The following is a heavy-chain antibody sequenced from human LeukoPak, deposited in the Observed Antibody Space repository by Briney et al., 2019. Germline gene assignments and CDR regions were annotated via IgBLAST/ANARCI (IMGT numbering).Heavy chain of an antibody. V-gene: IGHV1-69*04. CDR3: ARSFPSGYSYGNFDY. CDR2: IIPILGIA. D-gene: IGHD5-18*01. Sequence: SVKVSRKASGGTFSSYAISWVRQAPGQGLEWMGRIIPILGIANYAQKFQGRATITADKSTSTAYMELSSLRSEDTAVYYCARSFPSGYSYGNFDYWGQGTLVTVSS. CDR1: GGTFSSYA. J-gene: IGHJ4*02.